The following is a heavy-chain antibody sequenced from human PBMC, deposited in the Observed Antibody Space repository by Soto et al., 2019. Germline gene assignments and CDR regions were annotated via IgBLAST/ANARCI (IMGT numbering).Heavy chain of an antibody. J-gene: IGHJ6*02. CDR3: ATNYDFWSGPNYYYYYGMDV. CDR2: INAGNGNT. Sequence: ASVKVSCKASGYTFTSYAMHWVRQAPGQRLEWMGWINAGNGNTKYSQKFQGRVTITRDTSASTAYMELSSLRSEDTAVYYFATNYDFWSGPNYYYYYGMDVWGQGTTVTVSS. V-gene: IGHV1-3*01. CDR1: GYTFTSYA. D-gene: IGHD3-3*01.